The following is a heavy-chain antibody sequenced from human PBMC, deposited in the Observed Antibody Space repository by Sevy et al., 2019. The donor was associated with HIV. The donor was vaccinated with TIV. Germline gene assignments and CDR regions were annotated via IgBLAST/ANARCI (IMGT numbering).Heavy chain of an antibody. CDR2: ISYDGSNK. CDR1: GFTFSSYG. V-gene: IGHV3-30*18. J-gene: IGHJ6*02. CDR3: AKVSGVAAPYYYYGMDV. Sequence: GGSLRLSCAASGFTFSSYGMHWVRQAPGKGLEWVAVISYDGSNKYYADSVKGRFTISRDNSKNRLYLQMNSLRAEDTAVYYCAKVSGVAAPYYYYGMDVWGQGTTVTVSS. D-gene: IGHD2-15*01.